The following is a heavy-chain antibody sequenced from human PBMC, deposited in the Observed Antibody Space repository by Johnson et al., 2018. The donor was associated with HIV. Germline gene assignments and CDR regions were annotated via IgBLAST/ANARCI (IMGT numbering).Heavy chain of an antibody. D-gene: IGHD2-8*02. CDR2: ITGSGTTI. Sequence: QMQLVESGGGLVKPGGSLRLSCAASGFIFSDYYMNWIRQAPGKGLEWVSYITGSGTTIYYADSVRGRFTISRDNAKNSLYLQMNSLSAEDTAVDYCARSPICTGGVCWRSAFDIWGQVTMVTVTS. V-gene: IGHV3-11*04. J-gene: IGHJ3*02. CDR3: ARSPICTGGVCWRSAFDI. CDR1: GFIFSDYY.